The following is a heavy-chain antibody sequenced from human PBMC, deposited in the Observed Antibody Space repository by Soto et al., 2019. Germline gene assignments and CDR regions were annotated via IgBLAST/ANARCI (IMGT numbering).Heavy chain of an antibody. Sequence: EVQLLESGGGLIQPGGALRLSCAASGFTFSSHAMSWVRQAPGKGLEWVSSISAGSEGAYYADSVKGRFTISRANSNNTLYLQMNSVRTEDTAVYYCARDLWWYLHWGQGTLVTVSS. CDR3: ARDLWWYLH. V-gene: IGHV3-23*01. J-gene: IGHJ4*02. CDR1: GFTFSSHA. D-gene: IGHD2-15*01. CDR2: ISAGSEGA.